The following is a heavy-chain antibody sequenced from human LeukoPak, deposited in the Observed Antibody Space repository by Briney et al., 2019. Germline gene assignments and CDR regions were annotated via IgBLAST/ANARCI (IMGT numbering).Heavy chain of an antibody. CDR3: ARDQEGFDY. J-gene: IGHJ4*02. V-gene: IGHV1-46*01. CDR1: GYTFTSNY. CDR2: IYPRDGST. Sequence: ASVKVSCKASGYTFTSNYIHGVRQAPGQGLEWMGMIYPRDGSTSYAQKFQGRVTVTRDTSTSTVHMELSGLRPEDTTVYYCARDQEGFDYWGQGTLVTVSS.